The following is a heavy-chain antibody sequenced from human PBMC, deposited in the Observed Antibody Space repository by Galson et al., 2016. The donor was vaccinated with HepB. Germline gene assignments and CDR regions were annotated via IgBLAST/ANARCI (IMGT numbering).Heavy chain of an antibody. CDR2: ITGSSANYI. D-gene: IGHD2-2*01. Sequence: LRLSCAASGFTFSSYNMNWVRQAPGKGLEWVSSITGSSANYIFYPDSVKGRFTISRDNAKNSLYLQMNSLRAEDTAVYYCARAIYCSSSNCQGYYFDYWGQGTLVTVSS. V-gene: IGHV3-21*01. J-gene: IGHJ4*02. CDR1: GFTFSSYN. CDR3: ARAIYCSSSNCQGYYFDY.